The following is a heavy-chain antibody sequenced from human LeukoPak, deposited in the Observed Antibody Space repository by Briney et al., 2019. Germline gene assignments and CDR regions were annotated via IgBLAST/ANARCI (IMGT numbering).Heavy chain of an antibody. CDR3: AREEAGGPDY. CDR2: IKEDGSEK. Sequence: GGSLRLSCAAPRFIFSTCWITWGRQAPGKGLEWVANIKEDGSEKYYVESVKGRFTISRDNAKNSLYLQMNSLRAEDMALYYWAREEAGGPDYWGQGTLVTVSS. V-gene: IGHV3-7*01. CDR1: RFIFSTCW. J-gene: IGHJ4*02. D-gene: IGHD3-16*01.